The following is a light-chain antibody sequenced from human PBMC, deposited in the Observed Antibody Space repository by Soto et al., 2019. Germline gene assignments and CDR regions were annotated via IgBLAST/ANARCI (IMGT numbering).Light chain of an antibody. V-gene: IGKV1-39*01. CDR1: QTITRY. J-gene: IGKJ2*01. CDR2: AAS. CDR3: QQSFSFPVT. Sequence: DIQMTKSPSSLSASVGDRVTITCRANQTITRYLNWYQQKPGTAPKLLIYAASSLQEGVPSRFRGSGAGTDVTLTISNLQPEDFAAYSCQQSFSFPVTFGQGTKLEIK.